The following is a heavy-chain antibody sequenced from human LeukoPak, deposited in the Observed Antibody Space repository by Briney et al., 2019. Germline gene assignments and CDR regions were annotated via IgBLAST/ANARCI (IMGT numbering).Heavy chain of an antibody. J-gene: IGHJ4*02. CDR3: AKDGGDYEEYYFDY. CDR1: GFTFSSYV. Sequence: GGSLRLSCAASGFTFSSYVMSWVRQAPGKGLEWVSNIGGSVGSIFYAASGKGRFTISRDNSNNTLYLQMNSLSAEDTAVYYCAKDGGDYEEYYFDYWGQGTLVTVSS. CDR2: IGGSVGSI. V-gene: IGHV3-23*01. D-gene: IGHD4-17*01.